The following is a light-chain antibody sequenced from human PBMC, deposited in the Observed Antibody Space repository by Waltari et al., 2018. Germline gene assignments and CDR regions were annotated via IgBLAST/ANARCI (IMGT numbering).Light chain of an antibody. CDR3: GTWDSSLSGAV. J-gene: IGLJ7*01. CDR1: SSNIGNNY. V-gene: IGLV1-51*02. CDR2: ENT. Sequence: QSVLTQPPSVSAAPGQRVTISCSGGSSNIGNNYVSWYRQFPGTAPQLLIEENTERPSGIPGRFSGSRSGTSATLDITGLQAGDEADYYCGTWDSSLSGAVFGGGTHLTVL.